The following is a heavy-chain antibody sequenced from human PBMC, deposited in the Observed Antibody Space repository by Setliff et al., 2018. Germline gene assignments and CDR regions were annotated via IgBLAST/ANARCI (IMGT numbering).Heavy chain of an antibody. CDR2: INPSGGST. V-gene: IGHV1-46*01. J-gene: IGHJ4*02. Sequence: ASVKVSCKASGYTFTSYYMHWVRQAPGQGLEWMGMINPSGGSTSHAQKFQGRVTMTRDTSTSTVYMELSSLRSEDTAVYYCAREGAAGTIDYWGQGTLVTVSS. D-gene: IGHD6-13*01. CDR1: GYTFTSYY. CDR3: AREGAAGTIDY.